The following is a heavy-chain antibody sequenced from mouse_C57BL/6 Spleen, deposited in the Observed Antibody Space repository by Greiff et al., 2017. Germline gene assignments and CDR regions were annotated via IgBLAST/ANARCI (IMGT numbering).Heavy chain of an antibody. CDR2: IYPRSGNT. D-gene: IGHD1-1*01. CDR3: ARGGTVVATDAMDY. Sequence: QVQLQQSGAELARPGASVKLSCKASGYTFTSYGISWVKQRPGQGLEWIGEIYPRSGNTYYNEKFKGKATLTADKSSSTAYMELRSLTSEDSAVYFCARGGTVVATDAMDYWGQGTSVTVSS. CDR1: GYTFTSYG. J-gene: IGHJ4*01. V-gene: IGHV1-81*01.